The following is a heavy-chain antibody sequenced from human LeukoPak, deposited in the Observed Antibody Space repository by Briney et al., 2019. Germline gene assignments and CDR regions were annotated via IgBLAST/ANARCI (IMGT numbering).Heavy chain of an antibody. CDR3: ARTTSFTASGYDY. CDR2: MNPNKGDS. D-gene: IGHD6-25*01. Sequence: GASVTVSCKASGYTFTNYHINWVRQATGQGLEWMGWMNPNKGDSGYAQKFQGRVTITRDTSISTSYMELRSLRSDDTAVYFCARTTSFTASGYDYWGQGTLVTVSS. J-gene: IGHJ4*02. CDR1: GYTFTNYH. V-gene: IGHV1-8*03.